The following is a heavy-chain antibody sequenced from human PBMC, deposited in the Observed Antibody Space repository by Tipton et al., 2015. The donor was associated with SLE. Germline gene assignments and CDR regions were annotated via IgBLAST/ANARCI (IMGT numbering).Heavy chain of an antibody. V-gene: IGHV3-53*04. J-gene: IGHJ6*01. CDR3: ARVEDIVVVVATYGMDV. CDR2: IHGAGTI. D-gene: IGHD2-15*01. Sequence: SLRLSCAASGFTASTNYMYWVRQGPGKGLEWVSFIHGAGTIHYADSVKGRFSISRHNSKNTVYLQMNSLRPADTAVYYCARVEDIVVVVATYGMDVWGPRDHGHRLL. CDR1: GFTASTNY.